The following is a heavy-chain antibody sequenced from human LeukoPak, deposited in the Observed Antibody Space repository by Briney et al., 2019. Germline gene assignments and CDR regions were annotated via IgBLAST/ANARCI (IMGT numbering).Heavy chain of an antibody. Sequence: GGSLRLSCAASTFSFSGFWMHWVRQAPGKGLVWVSRVNSDGSGTSYADSVKGRFTISRDNAKNTLFPQMNSLRAEDTAVYYCARGHYYAMDVWGQGTTVTVSS. CDR3: ARGHYYAMDV. J-gene: IGHJ6*02. CDR1: TFSFSGFW. CDR2: VNSDGSGT. V-gene: IGHV3-74*01.